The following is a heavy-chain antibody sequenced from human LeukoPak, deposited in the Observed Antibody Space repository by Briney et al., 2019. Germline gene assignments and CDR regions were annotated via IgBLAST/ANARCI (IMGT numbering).Heavy chain of an antibody. CDR3: ARQGSSTTSWQTIDY. CDR2: INPVDSET. Sequence: GGSLQISCQGSGSRFTDHWIAWVRQLPGKGLEGMGIINPVDSETRYSPSFQGQVTISVDKSITTASLQWSSLRASDAAMYYCARQGSSTTSWQTIDYWGQGTLVSVSS. D-gene: IGHD2-2*01. J-gene: IGHJ4*02. V-gene: IGHV5-51*01. CDR1: GSRFTDHW.